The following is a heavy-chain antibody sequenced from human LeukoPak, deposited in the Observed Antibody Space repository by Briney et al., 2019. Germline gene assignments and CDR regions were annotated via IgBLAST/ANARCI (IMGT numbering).Heavy chain of an antibody. V-gene: IGHV3-48*01. CDR3: ARPLLADDYYYYGMDV. CDR2: ISSSSTTI. CDR1: GFTFSTYS. Sequence: GGSLRLSCAASGFTFSTYSMNWVRQAPGKGLEWVSYISSSSTTIYYADSVKGRFTISRDNSKNTLYLQMNSLRAEDTAVYYCARPLLADDYYYYGMDVWGQGTTVTVSS. J-gene: IGHJ6*02. D-gene: IGHD5-24*01.